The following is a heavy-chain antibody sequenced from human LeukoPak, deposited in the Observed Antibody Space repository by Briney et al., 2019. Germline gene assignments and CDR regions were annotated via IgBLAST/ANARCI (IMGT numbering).Heavy chain of an antibody. Sequence: SETLSLTCTVSGGSISSYYWSWIRQPAGKGLEWIGRIYTSGSTNYNPSLKSRVTMSVDTSKNQFSLKLSSVTAADTAVYYCARGLVATPQGYYYYYMDVWGKGATVTVSS. CDR1: GGSISSYY. CDR2: IYTSGST. V-gene: IGHV4-4*07. J-gene: IGHJ6*03. D-gene: IGHD5-12*01. CDR3: ARGLVATPQGYYYYYMDV.